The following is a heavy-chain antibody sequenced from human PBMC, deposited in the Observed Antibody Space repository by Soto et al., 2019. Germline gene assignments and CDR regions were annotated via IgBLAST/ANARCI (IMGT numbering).Heavy chain of an antibody. Sequence: SVKVSCKASGGTFSSYSISWVRQAPGQGLEWMGGIIPIFGTANYAQKFQGRVTITADKSTSTAYMELSSLRSGDTAVYYCARGPLWFGELSHYYYGMDVWGQGTTVTVSS. CDR2: IIPIFGTA. V-gene: IGHV1-69*06. J-gene: IGHJ6*02. D-gene: IGHD3-10*01. CDR3: ARGPLWFGELSHYYYGMDV. CDR1: GGTFSSYS.